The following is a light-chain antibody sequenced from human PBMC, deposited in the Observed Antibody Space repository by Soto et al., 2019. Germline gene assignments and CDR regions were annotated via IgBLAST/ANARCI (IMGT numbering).Light chain of an antibody. CDR1: SSNIGNNY. CDR2: ENN. CDR3: CTWDSSLSVKWV. J-gene: IGLJ3*02. V-gene: IGLV1-51*02. Sequence: QSVLPQPPSLSAAPGQKVTISCSGSSSNIGNNYVSWYQQLPGKAPKLLIYENNKRPSGIPDRFSGSKSGTSATLGITGLQTGDEADYYCCTWDSSLSVKWVFGGGTKLTVL.